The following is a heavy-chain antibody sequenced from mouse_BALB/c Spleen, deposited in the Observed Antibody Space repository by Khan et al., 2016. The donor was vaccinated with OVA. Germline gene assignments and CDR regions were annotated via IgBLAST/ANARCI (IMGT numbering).Heavy chain of an antibody. J-gene: IGHJ3*01. D-gene: IGHD2-2*01. CDR2: IIPNNGGA. Sequence: QVQLQQSGAELVKPGASVKLSCKTSGYTFTSYYMYWVKQRPGQGLEWFGEIIPNNGGANFNEKFKSKATLTVDKSSSTAYMQLSSLTSEDSAVYYCTRSGYGSFAYWGQGTLVTVSA. V-gene: IGHV1S81*02. CDR1: GYTFTSYY. CDR3: TRSGYGSFAY.